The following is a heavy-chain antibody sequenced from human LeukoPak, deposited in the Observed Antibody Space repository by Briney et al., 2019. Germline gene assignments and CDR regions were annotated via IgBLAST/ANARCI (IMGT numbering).Heavy chain of an antibody. J-gene: IGHJ4*02. D-gene: IGHD1-26*01. V-gene: IGHV3-11*04. Sequence: PGGSLRLSCATSGFTFSDYYMNWIRQAPGKGLEWISYISSTSNTIHYAGSVRGRFTVSTENTKNSLYLQMNSLRADDTAVYYCARGRRIVGTVPPDYWGQGTLVTVSS. CDR3: ARGRRIVGTVPPDY. CDR2: ISSTSNTI. CDR1: GFTFSDYY.